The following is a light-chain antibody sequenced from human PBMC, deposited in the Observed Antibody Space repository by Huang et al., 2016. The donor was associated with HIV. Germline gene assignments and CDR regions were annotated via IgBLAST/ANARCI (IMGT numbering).Light chain of an antibody. J-gene: IGKJ2*01. V-gene: IGKV1-8*01. CDR2: AAA. CDR3: QQYYTYPHS. CDR1: QGISSY. Sequence: AIRMTQSPSSLSASPGDRVTIPCRASQGISSYLAWYQQKPGNATKLLSYAAATLQSWVPSRFSGIGFGTDFTLTISSLQSEDLGSYHCQQYYTYPHSFGQGTKLEI.